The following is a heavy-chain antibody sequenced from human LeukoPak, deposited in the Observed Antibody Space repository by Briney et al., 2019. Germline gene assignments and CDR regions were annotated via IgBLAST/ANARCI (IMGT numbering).Heavy chain of an antibody. CDR3: ARDPRFSLAVYYDY. Sequence: KPSQTLSLTCVISGDSVSSKGATWNWFRQSPSRGLEWLGRTYYRSKWNTDYAVSVLSQITIDPDTSKNQFSLQLNSVTPEDTAVYYCARDPRFSLAVYYDYWGQGTLVTVSS. CDR1: GDSVSSKGAT. CDR2: TYYRSKWNT. V-gene: IGHV6-1*01. J-gene: IGHJ4*02. D-gene: IGHD2-15*01.